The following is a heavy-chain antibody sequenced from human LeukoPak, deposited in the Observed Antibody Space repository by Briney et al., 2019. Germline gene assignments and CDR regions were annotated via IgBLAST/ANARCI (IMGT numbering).Heavy chain of an antibody. V-gene: IGHV1-8*01. CDR3: ARRPPGVYYYYYYYMDV. CDR2: MNPNSGNT. J-gene: IGHJ6*03. D-gene: IGHD2-8*01. CDR1: GYTFTSYD. Sequence: ASVKVSCKASGYTFTSYDINWVRQATGQGLEWMGWMNPNSGNTGYAQKFQGRVTMTRNTSISTAYMELSSLRSEDTAVYYCARRPPGVYYYYYYYMDVWGKGTTVTVSS.